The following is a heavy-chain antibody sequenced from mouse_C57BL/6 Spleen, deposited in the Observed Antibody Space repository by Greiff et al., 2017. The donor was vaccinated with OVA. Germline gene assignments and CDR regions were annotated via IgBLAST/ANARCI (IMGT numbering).Heavy chain of an antibody. CDR1: GFTFSDYY. CDR3: ARALYGNYYYAMDY. D-gene: IGHD2-1*01. J-gene: IGHJ4*01. V-gene: IGHV5-16*01. CDR2: INYDGSST. Sequence: EVKLMESEGGLVQPGSSMKLSCTASGFTFSDYYMAWVRQVPEKGLEWVANINYDGSSTYYLDSLKSRFIISRDNAKNILYLQMSSLKSEDTATYYCARALYGNYYYAMDYWGQGTSDTVSS.